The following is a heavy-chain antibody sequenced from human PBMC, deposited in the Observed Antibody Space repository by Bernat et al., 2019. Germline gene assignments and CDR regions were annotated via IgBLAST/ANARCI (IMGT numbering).Heavy chain of an antibody. CDR3: ATGGEVGATTYRY. D-gene: IGHD1-26*01. J-gene: IGHJ4*02. CDR1: GFTFSSYA. V-gene: IGHV3-23*01. Sequence: EVQLLESGGGLVQPGGSLRLSCAASGFTFSSYAMSWVRQAPGKGLEWVSAISGSGGSTYYADSVKGRFTISRDNSKNSLYLQMNSLRDEDTAVYYCATGGEVGATTYRYWGQGTLSPSPQ. CDR2: ISGSGGST.